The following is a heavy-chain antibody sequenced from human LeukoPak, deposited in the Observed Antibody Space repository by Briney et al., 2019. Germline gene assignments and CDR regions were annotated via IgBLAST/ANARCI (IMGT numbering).Heavy chain of an antibody. CDR1: GGSISSSSYY. CDR3: ARECLVRGGMGYYYYYYMGV. CDR2: IYTSGST. J-gene: IGHJ6*03. Sequence: SETLTLSCTVSGGSISSSSYYWGWLRQPPGMGLEWIGRIYTSGSTNYNPSLKSRVTISVDTSKNQFSLKLSSVTAADTAVYYCARECLVRGGMGYYYYYYMGVWGKGTTVTISS. V-gene: IGHV4-39*07. D-gene: IGHD3-10*01.